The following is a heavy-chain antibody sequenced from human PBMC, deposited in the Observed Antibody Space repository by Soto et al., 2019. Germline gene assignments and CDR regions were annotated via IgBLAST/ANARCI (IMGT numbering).Heavy chain of an antibody. V-gene: IGHV3-30*18. CDR2: ISFDGNNI. D-gene: IGHD3-22*01. Sequence: PGGSLRLSCAASGFTFSSYAIHWVRQAPGKGLEWVALISFDGNNIFFSDSLKGRFTISRDDSKNTMYLQMNSLRAEDTAVYYCAKNAHYADTSGYYPFDYWGQGTLVTVSS. J-gene: IGHJ4*02. CDR1: GFTFSSYA. CDR3: AKNAHYADTSGYYPFDY.